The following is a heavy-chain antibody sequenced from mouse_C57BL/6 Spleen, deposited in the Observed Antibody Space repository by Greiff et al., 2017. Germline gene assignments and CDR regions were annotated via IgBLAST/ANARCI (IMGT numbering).Heavy chain of an antibody. CDR1: GYTFTDYY. J-gene: IGHJ4*01. D-gene: IGHD4-1*01. Sequence: VQLQQSGAELVRPGASVKLSCKASGYTFTDYYINWVKQRPGQGLEWIARIYPGSGNTYYNEKFKGKATLTAEKSSSTAYMQLSSLTSEDSAVYFCAKHLTGMGVAMDYWGQGTSVTVSS. CDR3: AKHLTGMGVAMDY. CDR2: IYPGSGNT. V-gene: IGHV1-76*01.